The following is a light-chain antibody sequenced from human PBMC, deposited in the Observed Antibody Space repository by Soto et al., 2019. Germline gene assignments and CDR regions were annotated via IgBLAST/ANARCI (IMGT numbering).Light chain of an antibody. J-gene: IGLJ1*01. CDR2: EVS. Sequence: QSVLTQPASGSGSPGQSITISCTGTSSDVGSYNYVSWYQQHPGKAPKLMIYEVSNRPSGVSNRFSGSKSGNTASLTISGLQAEDEADYYCISYTSSSTLYVFGTGTQLTVL. CDR1: SSDVGSYNY. V-gene: IGLV2-14*01. CDR3: ISYTSSSTLYV.